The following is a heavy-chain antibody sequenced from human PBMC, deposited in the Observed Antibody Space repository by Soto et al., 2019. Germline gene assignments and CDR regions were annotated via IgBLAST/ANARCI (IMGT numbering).Heavy chain of an antibody. CDR1: GGSISSGSDY. CDR3: ARWTQKKDSSGKFDY. J-gene: IGHJ4*02. V-gene: IGHV4-31*03. CDR2: IYYSGST. D-gene: IGHD3-22*01. Sequence: TLWLTCTISGGSISSGSDYWIWIRQHPGKGLEWIGYIYYSGSTYYNPSLKSRVTISVDTSKNQFSLKLSSVTAADTAVYYCARWTQKKDSSGKFDYWGQGSLVTVSS.